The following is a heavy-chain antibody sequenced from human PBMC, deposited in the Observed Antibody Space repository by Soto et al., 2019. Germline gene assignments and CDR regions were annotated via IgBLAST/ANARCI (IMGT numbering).Heavy chain of an antibody. CDR2: IFYSGST. Sequence: QVQLQESGPGLVKPSQTLSLTCTVSGGSISSGGYYWSWIRQHPGKGLEWIGYIFYSGSTYYNPSPKSRVTITVDTSKNQFSLKLSSVTAADTAVYYCATYGSGTYKPTTFDYWGQGTLVTVSS. D-gene: IGHD3-10*01. CDR3: ATYGSGTYKPTTFDY. CDR1: GGSISSGGYY. V-gene: IGHV4-31*03. J-gene: IGHJ4*02.